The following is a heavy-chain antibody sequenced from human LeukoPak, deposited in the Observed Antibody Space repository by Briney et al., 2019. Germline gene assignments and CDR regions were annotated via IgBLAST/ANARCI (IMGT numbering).Heavy chain of an antibody. D-gene: IGHD6-13*01. Sequence: GGSLRLSCAASGFTFSSYAMHWVRQAPGKGLEWVAVISYDGSNKKYADSVKGRFTISRDNAKNTLYLQMNSLRAEDTAVYYCAKVLSKQQPINYWGQGTLVTVSS. V-gene: IGHV3-30*04. J-gene: IGHJ4*02. CDR1: GFTFSSYA. CDR3: AKVLSKQQPINY. CDR2: ISYDGSNK.